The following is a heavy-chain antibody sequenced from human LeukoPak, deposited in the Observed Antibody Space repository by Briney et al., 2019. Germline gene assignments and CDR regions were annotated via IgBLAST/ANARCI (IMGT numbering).Heavy chain of an antibody. Sequence: SETLSLTCTVSGGSISSSSYYWGWIRQPPGKGLEWIGSIYYSGGTYYNPSLKSRVTISVDTSKDQFSLKLTSVTAADTAVYYCVRSGKAWEHFDYWGQGALVTVSS. V-gene: IGHV4-39*01. CDR3: VRSGKAWEHFDY. CDR2: IYYSGGT. J-gene: IGHJ4*02. D-gene: IGHD1-26*01. CDR1: GGSISSSSYY.